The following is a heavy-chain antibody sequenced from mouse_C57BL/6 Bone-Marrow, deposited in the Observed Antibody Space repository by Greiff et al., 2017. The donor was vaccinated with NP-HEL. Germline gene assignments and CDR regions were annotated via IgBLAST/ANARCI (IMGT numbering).Heavy chain of an antibody. D-gene: IGHD2-1*01. Sequence: EVQVVESGAELVRPGASVKLSCTASGFNIKDDYMHWVKQRPEQGLEWIGWIDPETGDPESASKFQGKATITADTSSNTAYLPLSSLTSEDTAVYYCTTWGKWDYWGQGTSVTVSS. CDR2: IDPETGDP. CDR3: TTWGKWDY. CDR1: GFNIKDDY. J-gene: IGHJ4*01. V-gene: IGHV14-4*01.